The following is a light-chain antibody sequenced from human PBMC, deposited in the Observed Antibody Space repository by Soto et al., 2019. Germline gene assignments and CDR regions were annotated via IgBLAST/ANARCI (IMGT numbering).Light chain of an antibody. CDR1: QSISSY. Sequence: DIQMTQSPSSLSASVGDRVTITCRASQSISSYLNWYQQKPGKAPKLLIYAASSLQSGGPSRFSGSGSGTDFTLTISSLQPEDFATYYFQQSYSTPYTFGQWTKLEIK. J-gene: IGKJ2*01. CDR3: QQSYSTPYT. V-gene: IGKV1-39*01. CDR2: AAS.